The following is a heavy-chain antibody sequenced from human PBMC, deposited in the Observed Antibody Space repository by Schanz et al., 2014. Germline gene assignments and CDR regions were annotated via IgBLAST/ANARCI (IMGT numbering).Heavy chain of an antibody. Sequence: QVQLVQSGAEVKKPGASVKVSCKASGYTFTSYYMHWGRQAPGQGLEWMGIINPSGGSTSYAQKYQGRVTMTRDTSTSTVYMELSSLRSEDTAVYYCARDGEAAADCDYWGQGTLVTVSS. J-gene: IGHJ4*02. CDR2: INPSGGST. V-gene: IGHV1-46*03. CDR1: GYTFTSYY. CDR3: ARDGEAAADCDY. D-gene: IGHD6-13*01.